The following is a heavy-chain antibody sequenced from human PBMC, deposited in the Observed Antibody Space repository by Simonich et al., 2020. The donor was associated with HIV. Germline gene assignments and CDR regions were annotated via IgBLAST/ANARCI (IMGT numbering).Heavy chain of an antibody. J-gene: IGHJ4*02. CDR2: ISWNSGSI. CDR3: AKDRYSSSSGSFDY. D-gene: IGHD6-6*01. CDR1: GFTFDDYA. V-gene: IGHV3-9*03. Sequence: EVQLVESGGGLVQPGRSLRLSCAASGFTFDDYAMHWVRQAPGTGLEWVSGISWNSGSIGYADSVKGLFTISRDNAKNSLYLQMNSLRAEDMALYYCAKDRYSSSSGSFDYWGQGTLVTVSS.